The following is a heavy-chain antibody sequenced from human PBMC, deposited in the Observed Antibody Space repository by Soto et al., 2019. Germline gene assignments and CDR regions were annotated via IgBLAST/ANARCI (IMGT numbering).Heavy chain of an antibody. CDR2: IYYSGST. V-gene: IGHV4-39*07. CDR1: GGSISGIGYY. CDR3: ASDPGA. Sequence: AATLSLTCTVSGGSISGIGYYWGWIRQPPGKGLEWIGSIYYSGSTYYNPSLKSRVTISVDRSKNQFSLKLSSVTAADTAVYSCASDPGAWGQGTLVTISS. J-gene: IGHJ5*02.